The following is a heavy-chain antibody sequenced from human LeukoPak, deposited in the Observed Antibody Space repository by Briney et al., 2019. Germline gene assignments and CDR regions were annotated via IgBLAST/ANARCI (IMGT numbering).Heavy chain of an antibody. D-gene: IGHD3-22*01. J-gene: IGHJ4*02. V-gene: IGHV4-34*01. Sequence: SETLSLTCAVYGGSFSGYYWSWIRQPPGKGLEWIGEINHSGSTNYNPSLKSRVTISVDKSKNQFSLKLSSVTAADTAVYYCASSKLVVTPHFDYWGQGTLVTVSS. CDR1: GGSFSGYY. CDR3: ASSKLVVTPHFDY. CDR2: INHSGST.